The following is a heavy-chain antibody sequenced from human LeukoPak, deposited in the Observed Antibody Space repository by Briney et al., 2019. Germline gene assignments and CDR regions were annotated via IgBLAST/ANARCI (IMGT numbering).Heavy chain of an antibody. CDR3: ATHGDY. D-gene: IGHD7-27*01. V-gene: IGHV4-59*06. J-gene: IGHJ4*02. CDR2: IYYSGST. CDR1: GGSISSYY. Sequence: SETLSLTCTVSGGSISSYYWSWIRQPPGKGLEWIGYIYYSGSTYYNPSLKSRVTISVDTSKNQFSLKLSSVTAADTAVYYCATHGDYWGQGTLVTVSS.